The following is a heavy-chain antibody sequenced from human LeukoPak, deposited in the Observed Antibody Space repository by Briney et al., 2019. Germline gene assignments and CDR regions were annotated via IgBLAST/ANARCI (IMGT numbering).Heavy chain of an antibody. V-gene: IGHV1-69*13. CDR2: IIPILGTA. CDR3: ARGGSGVRRWLQLQGAFDI. CDR1: GGTFSSYA. D-gene: IGHD5-24*01. Sequence: SVKVSCKASGGTFSSYAICWVRQAPGQGLEWMGGIIPILGTANYAQKFQGRVTITADESTSTAYMELSSLRSEDTAVYYCARGGSGVRRWLQLQGAFDIWGQGTMVTVSS. J-gene: IGHJ3*02.